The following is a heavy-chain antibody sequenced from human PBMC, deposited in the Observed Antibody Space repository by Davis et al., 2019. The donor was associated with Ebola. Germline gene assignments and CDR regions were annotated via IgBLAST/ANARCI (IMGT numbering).Heavy chain of an antibody. J-gene: IGHJ6*04. CDR3: ARDLSFFDWPDYYGMDV. CDR2: ISSSSSTI. V-gene: IGHV3-48*02. CDR1: GFTFSSYS. D-gene: IGHD3-9*01. Sequence: GESLKISCAASGFTFSSYSMNWVRQAPGKGLEWVSYISSSSSTIYYADSVKGRFTISRDNAKNSLYLQMNSLRDEDTAVYYCARDLSFFDWPDYYGMDVWGKGTTVTVSS.